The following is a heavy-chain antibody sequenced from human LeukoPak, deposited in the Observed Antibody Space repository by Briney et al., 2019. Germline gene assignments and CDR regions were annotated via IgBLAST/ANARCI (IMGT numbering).Heavy chain of an antibody. V-gene: IGHV3-30*02. J-gene: IGHJ4*02. CDR3: ATGYSSGWYGRLDY. CDR2: IRYDGSNK. Sequence: GGSLRLSCAASGFTFSSYGMHWVRQAPGKGLEWVAFIRYDGSNKYYADSVKARFTLSRDSSKNTMYLQMNTLRAEDTAVYYCATGYSSGWYGRLDYWGQGTLVTVSS. D-gene: IGHD6-19*01. CDR1: GFTFSSYG.